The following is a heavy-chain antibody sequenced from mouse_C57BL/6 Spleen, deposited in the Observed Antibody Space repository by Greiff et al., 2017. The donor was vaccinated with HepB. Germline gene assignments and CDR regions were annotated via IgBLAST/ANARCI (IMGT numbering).Heavy chain of an antibody. CDR3: ARCGATVVDGYWYFDV. Sequence: QVQLQQSGAELAKPGASVKLSCKASGYTFTSYWMHWVKQRPGQGLEWIGYINPSSGYTKYNQKFKDKATLTAEKSSSTAYMQLSSLTYEDSAVYYCARCGATVVDGYWYFDVWGTGTTVTVSS. CDR1: GYTFTSYW. D-gene: IGHD1-1*01. V-gene: IGHV1-7*01. CDR2: INPSSGYT. J-gene: IGHJ1*03.